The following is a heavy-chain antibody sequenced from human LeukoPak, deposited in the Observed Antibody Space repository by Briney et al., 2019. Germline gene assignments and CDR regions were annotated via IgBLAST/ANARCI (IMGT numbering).Heavy chain of an antibody. V-gene: IGHV4-61*08. Sequence: KPSETLSLTCTVSGGSISSGGYYWSWIRQHPGKGLEWIGYIYYSGTTSYNASLKSRVTMSVDTSKNQFSLKLSSVTAADTAVYYCARDRGSGIDYWGQGTLVTVSS. J-gene: IGHJ4*02. CDR1: GGSISSGGYY. CDR2: IYYSGTT. D-gene: IGHD3-10*01. CDR3: ARDRGSGIDY.